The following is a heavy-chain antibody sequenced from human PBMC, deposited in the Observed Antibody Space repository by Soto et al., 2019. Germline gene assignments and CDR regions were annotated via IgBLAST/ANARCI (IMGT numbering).Heavy chain of an antibody. V-gene: IGHV1-69*08. CDR2: IIPILGIA. CDR1: GGTFSSYT. D-gene: IGHD1-26*01. Sequence: QVQLVQSGAEVKKPGSSVKVSCKASGGTFSSYTISWVRQAPGQGLEWMGRIIPILGIANYAQKFQGRVTITADKSTSTAYMELSSLRSEGTAVYYCAREKWELHYYYGMDVWGQGTTVTVSS. J-gene: IGHJ6*02. CDR3: AREKWELHYYYGMDV.